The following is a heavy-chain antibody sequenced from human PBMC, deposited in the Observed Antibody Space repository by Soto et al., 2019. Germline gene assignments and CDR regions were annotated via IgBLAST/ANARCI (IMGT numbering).Heavy chain of an antibody. Sequence: GGSLRLSCRVSGFTFNNSGMHWVRQAPGKGLEWMAVISYDGSDKYYADSVKGRVIISRDNSKNTLYLQMNSLRTEDSAVYYCAKAGGGFGDFVHHWGQGTPVTVSS. CDR2: ISYDGSDK. V-gene: IGHV3-30*18. CDR1: GFTFNNSG. D-gene: IGHD3-10*01. J-gene: IGHJ4*02. CDR3: AKAGGGFGDFVHH.